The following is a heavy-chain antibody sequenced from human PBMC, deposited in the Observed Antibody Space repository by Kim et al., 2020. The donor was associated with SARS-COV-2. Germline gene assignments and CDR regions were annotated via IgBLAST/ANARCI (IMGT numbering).Heavy chain of an antibody. J-gene: IGHJ5*01. CDR2: ITWKGDGI. CDR1: GFTVGDYD. V-gene: IGHV3-20*01. CDR3: ARDATYDTTCFYGLDS. Sequence: GGSLRLSCAASGFTVGDYDMSWIRQVPGKGLEWVSYITWKGDGIGYADSVKGRFTISRDNAKNSLYLQMNSLRAEDTALYHCARDATYDTTCFYGLDS. D-gene: IGHD3-22*01.